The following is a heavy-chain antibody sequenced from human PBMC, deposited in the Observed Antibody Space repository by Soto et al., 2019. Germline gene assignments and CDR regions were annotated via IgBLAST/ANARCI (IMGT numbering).Heavy chain of an antibody. V-gene: IGHV3-23*01. CDR1: GFTFSSYG. D-gene: IGHD6-6*01. J-gene: IGHJ4*02. CDR3: AKRQGGQGARPDIDY. Sequence: EVQLLESGGGLVQPGGSLRLSCAASGFTFSSYGMSWVRQAPGKGLEWVSSISGGGGTTYYADSVKGRFTISRDNSEGTLYLQMNSLGAEDTALYYCAKRQGGQGARPDIDYWGQGTLVTVSS. CDR2: ISGGGGTT.